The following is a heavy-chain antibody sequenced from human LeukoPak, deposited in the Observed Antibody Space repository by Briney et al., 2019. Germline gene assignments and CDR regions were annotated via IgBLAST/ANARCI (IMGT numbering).Heavy chain of an antibody. V-gene: IGHV7-4-1*02. J-gene: IGHJ4*02. CDR2: INTNTGNP. D-gene: IGHD3-10*01. CDR3: ARDPPYFTMDPGYFDY. Sequence: ASVKVSCKASGYTFTSYAMNWVRQAPGQGLEWMGWINTNTGNPTYAQGFTGRLVFSLDTSVSTAYLQISSLKAEDTAVYYCARDPPYFTMDPGYFDYWGQGTLVTVSS. CDR1: GYTFTSYA.